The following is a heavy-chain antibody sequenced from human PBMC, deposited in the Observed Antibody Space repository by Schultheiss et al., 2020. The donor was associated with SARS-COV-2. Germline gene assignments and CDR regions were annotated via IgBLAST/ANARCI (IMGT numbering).Heavy chain of an antibody. J-gene: IGHJ4*02. CDR2: ISSSSSYI. CDR3: AREPFTFGGVIVRYFDY. CDR1: GFTFSNAW. V-gene: IGHV3-21*01. Sequence: GGSLRLSCAASGFTFSNAWMNWVRQAPGKGLEWVSSISSSSSYIYYADSVKGRFTISRDNSKNTLYLQMNSLRAEDTAVYYCAREPFTFGGVIVRYFDYWGQGTLVTVSS. D-gene: IGHD3-16*02.